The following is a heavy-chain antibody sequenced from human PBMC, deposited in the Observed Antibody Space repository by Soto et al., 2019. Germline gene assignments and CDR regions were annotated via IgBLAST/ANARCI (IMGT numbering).Heavy chain of an antibody. J-gene: IGHJ3*02. Sequence: QVQLVESGGGVVQPGRSLRLSCAASGFTFSSYAMHWVRQAPGKGLEWVAIISYDGSNKYYADSVKGRFTISRDNSKNPLYLQMNSLRAEDTAVYSCARDGGGDAFDIWGQGTMVTVSS. V-gene: IGHV3-30*04. D-gene: IGHD3-10*01. CDR2: ISYDGSNK. CDR1: GFTFSSYA. CDR3: ARDGGGDAFDI.